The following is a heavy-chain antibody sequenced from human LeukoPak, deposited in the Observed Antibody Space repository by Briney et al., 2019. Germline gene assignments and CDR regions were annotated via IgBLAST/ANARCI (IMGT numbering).Heavy chain of an antibody. J-gene: IGHJ4*02. CDR2: ISDDSARI. CDR3: AKEASSSWPN. D-gene: IGHD6-13*01. Sequence: GGSLRLSCVASGFTFRTYAMSWVRQAPGKGLEWVSQISDDSARIYYADSVRGRFTISRDNSRNILYLQMYSLRAEGTALYYCAKEASSSWPNWGQGTQVTVSS. V-gene: IGHV3-23*01. CDR1: GFTFRTYA.